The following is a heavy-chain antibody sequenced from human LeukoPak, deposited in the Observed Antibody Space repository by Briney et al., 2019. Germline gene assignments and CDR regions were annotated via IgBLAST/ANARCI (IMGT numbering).Heavy chain of an antibody. J-gene: IGHJ4*02. D-gene: IGHD3-3*01. Sequence: PSETLSLTCTVSGGSISMYYWNWIRQPPGKGLEWIGYIYYSGSTNYNPSLKSRVTISVDTSKNQFSLKLSSVTAADTAVYYCERASGPFGVADYWGQGTLVTVSS. V-gene: IGHV4-59*12. CDR2: IYYSGST. CDR3: ERASGPFGVADY. CDR1: GGSISMYY.